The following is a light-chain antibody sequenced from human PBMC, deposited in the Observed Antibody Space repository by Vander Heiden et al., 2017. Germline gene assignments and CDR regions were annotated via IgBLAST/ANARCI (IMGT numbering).Light chain of an antibody. J-gene: IGLJ2*01. CDR1: SSHIGSNY. V-gene: IGLV1-47*01. CDR2: RNN. Sequence: QSVLTHTTSASGTPGQRVTISCSGSSSHIGSNYVYWYQHFPGRAPKLLINRNNQRPSGVPDRFSGSKSGTSASLAISGLRSDDEADYYCATWDGSLSGVVFGGGTKLTVL. CDR3: ATWDGSLSGVV.